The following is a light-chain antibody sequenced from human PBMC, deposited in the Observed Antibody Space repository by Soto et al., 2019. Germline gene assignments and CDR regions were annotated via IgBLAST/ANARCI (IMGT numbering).Light chain of an antibody. CDR1: SSNIGAGYD. Sequence: QSVLTQPPSVSGAPGQRVTISCTGSSSNIGAGYDVHWYQQLPGTARKLLIYGNSNRPSGVPDRFSGSKSGTSASLAITGLQAEDEADYYCQSYDSSLSGVVFGGGTKLTV. J-gene: IGLJ2*01. CDR2: GNS. V-gene: IGLV1-40*01. CDR3: QSYDSSLSGVV.